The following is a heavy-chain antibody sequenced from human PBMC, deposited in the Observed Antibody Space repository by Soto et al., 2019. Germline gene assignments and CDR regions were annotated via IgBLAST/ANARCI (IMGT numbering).Heavy chain of an antibody. CDR1: GFTFSSYS. J-gene: IGHJ4*02. Sequence: TGGSLRLSCAASGFTFSSYSMNWVRQAPGKGLEWVSYISSSGSTIYYADSVKGRFTISRDNAKNSLYLQMNSLRDEDTAVYYCARDLRMVYAIDFDYWGQGTLVTVSS. CDR2: ISSSGSTI. D-gene: IGHD2-8*01. V-gene: IGHV3-48*02. CDR3: ARDLRMVYAIDFDY.